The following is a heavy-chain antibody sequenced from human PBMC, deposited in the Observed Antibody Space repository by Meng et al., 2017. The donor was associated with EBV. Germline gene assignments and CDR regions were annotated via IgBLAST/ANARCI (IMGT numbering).Heavy chain of an antibody. J-gene: IGHJ4*02. CDR3: ASESGRGFTPDY. V-gene: IGHV1-69*01. D-gene: IGHD3-10*01. CDR2: LIPMVGAP. CDR1: GGTFRSDA. Sequence: QAVLLPFGAGVKVAGSWVNVARRTSGGTFRSDADSWGRQAPGQGLEWMGGLIPMVGAPHYAQKFQGRVTIIADESTSTHSMELNSLRSEDTAMYYCASESGRGFTPDYWGQGTLVTVSS.